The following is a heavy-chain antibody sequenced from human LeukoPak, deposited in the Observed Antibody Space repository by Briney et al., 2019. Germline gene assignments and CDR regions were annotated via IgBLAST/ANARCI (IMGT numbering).Heavy chain of an antibody. CDR2: INHSGST. D-gene: IGHD4-23*01. CDR3: ARVGNLDAFDI. J-gene: IGHJ3*02. Sequence: SETLSLTCAVYGGSFSGYYWSWIRQPPGKGLEWIGEINHSGSTNYNPSHKSRVTISVATSKNQFSLKLSSVTAADTAVYYCARVGNLDAFDIWGQGTMVTVSS. CDR1: GGSFSGYY. V-gene: IGHV4-34*01.